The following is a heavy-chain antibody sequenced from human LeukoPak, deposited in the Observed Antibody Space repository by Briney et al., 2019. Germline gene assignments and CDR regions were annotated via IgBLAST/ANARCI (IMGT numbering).Heavy chain of an antibody. Sequence: GESLKISCKGSGYRFNAYWIAWVRQMPGKGLEWMGIIYPDDSDTRYSPSFQGQVTISADKSVRTAYLQWSSLKASDTAMYYCARCPGSGWYYYFDYWGQGTLVTVSS. V-gene: IGHV5-51*01. CDR1: GYRFNAYW. CDR2: IYPDDSDT. D-gene: IGHD6-19*01. J-gene: IGHJ4*02. CDR3: ARCPGSGWYYYFDY.